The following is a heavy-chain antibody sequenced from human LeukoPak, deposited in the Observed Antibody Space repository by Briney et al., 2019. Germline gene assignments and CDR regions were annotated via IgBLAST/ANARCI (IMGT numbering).Heavy chain of an antibody. Sequence: SETLSLTCTVSGGSISSSSYYWGWIRQPPGKGLEWIGSIYYSGSTYYNPSLKSRVTISVDTSKNQFSLKLSSVIAADTAVYYCVTSGWYLLPGVYWGQGTLVTVSS. J-gene: IGHJ4*02. CDR3: VTSGWYLLPGVY. CDR1: GGSISSSSYY. D-gene: IGHD6-19*01. V-gene: IGHV4-39*01. CDR2: IYYSGST.